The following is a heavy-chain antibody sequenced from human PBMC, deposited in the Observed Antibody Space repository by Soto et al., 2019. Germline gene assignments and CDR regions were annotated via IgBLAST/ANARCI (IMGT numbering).Heavy chain of an antibody. CDR1: GFTFSSYA. CDR2: VSGSGDST. D-gene: IGHD6-25*01. V-gene: IGHV3-23*01. Sequence: GGSLRLSCAAAGFTFSSYAMSWVRQAPGKGLEWVSDVSGSGDSTYDADSVKGRFTVSRDNSRNTLYLQMNSLRAEDTAVYYCAKSMQRDIKIQSPEDVWGQGTTVTVSS. CDR3: AKSMQRDIKIQSPEDV. J-gene: IGHJ6*02.